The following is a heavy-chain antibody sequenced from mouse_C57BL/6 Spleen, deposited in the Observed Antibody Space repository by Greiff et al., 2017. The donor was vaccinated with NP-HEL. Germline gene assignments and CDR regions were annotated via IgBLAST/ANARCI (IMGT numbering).Heavy chain of an antibody. Sequence: QVQLQQSGAELVRPGASVTLSCKASGHTFTDYEMHWVKQTPVHGLEWIGAIDPETGGTAYNQKFKGKAILTADKSSSTAYMELRSLTSEDSAVYYCTRGDYGSSEFAYWGQGTLVTVSA. CDR2: IDPETGGT. CDR3: TRGDYGSSEFAY. CDR1: GHTFTDYE. J-gene: IGHJ3*01. D-gene: IGHD1-1*01. V-gene: IGHV1-15*01.